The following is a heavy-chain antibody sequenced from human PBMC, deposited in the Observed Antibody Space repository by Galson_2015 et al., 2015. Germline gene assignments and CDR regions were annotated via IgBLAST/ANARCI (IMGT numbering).Heavy chain of an antibody. D-gene: IGHD3-3*01. J-gene: IGHJ6*04. CDR2: ISNGGITI. CDR1: GFTFRDYS. Sequence: SLRLSCAASGFTFRDYSMNWVRQAPGKGLEWISYISNGGITIYYADSVKGRFNISRDNAKNSLYLQMNSLRDEDTAVYYCARDGPGVLRFLDVWGKGTTVTVSS. V-gene: IGHV3-48*02. CDR3: ARDGPGVLRFLDV.